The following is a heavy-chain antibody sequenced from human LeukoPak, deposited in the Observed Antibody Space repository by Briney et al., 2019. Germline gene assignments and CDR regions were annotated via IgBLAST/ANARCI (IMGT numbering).Heavy chain of an antibody. D-gene: IGHD5-18*01. Sequence: SETLSLTCTVSGGSISSYYWSWIRHPPGRGLEWIVYIYYSGNSIYNPSLKSRVTISVDTFKHQFSLTLRSLTAADTAVYYCASTTVGGYIGYFYYYYMDVLRKGAKVT. CDR2: IYYSGNS. V-gene: IGHV4-59*01. CDR3: ASTTVGGYIGYFYYYYMDV. CDR1: GGSISSYY. J-gene: IGHJ6*03.